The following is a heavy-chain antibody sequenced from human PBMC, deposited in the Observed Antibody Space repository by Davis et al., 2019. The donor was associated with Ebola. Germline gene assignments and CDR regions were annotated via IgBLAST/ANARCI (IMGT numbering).Heavy chain of an antibody. V-gene: IGHV1-2*04. Sequence: ASVQVSCKASGYSFSGYYIHWVRQAPGQGLEWRGWINCNSGATNYAQRFQGWVTLTRDTSIRTAYMEVSRLKSDDTAVYYCAREKSSHFVDAFDVWGQGTAVTVSS. D-gene: IGHD2-2*01. CDR3: AREKSSHFVDAFDV. CDR2: INCNSGAT. CDR1: GYSFSGYY. J-gene: IGHJ3*01.